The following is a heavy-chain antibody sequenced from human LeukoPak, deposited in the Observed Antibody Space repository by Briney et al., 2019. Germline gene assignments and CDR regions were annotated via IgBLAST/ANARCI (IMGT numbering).Heavy chain of an antibody. J-gene: IGHJ4*02. CDR3: AKDFGTYYDSSGYYFPFDY. V-gene: IGHV3-23*01. D-gene: IGHD3-22*01. CDR2: ISGSGGST. Sequence: GGSLRLSCAASGFTFSSYAMSWVRQAPGKGLEWVSAISGSGGSTYYADSVEGRFTISRDNSKNTLYLQMNSLRAEDTAVYYCAKDFGTYYDSSGYYFPFDYWGQGTLVTVSS. CDR1: GFTFSSYA.